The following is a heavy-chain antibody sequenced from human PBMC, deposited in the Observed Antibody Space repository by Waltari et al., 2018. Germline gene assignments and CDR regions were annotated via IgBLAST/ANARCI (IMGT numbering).Heavy chain of an antibody. CDR3: ARVHAAAYYYYYYMDV. CDR1: GFTFSSYS. Sequence: EVQLVESGGGLVQPGGSLRLSCAASGFTFSSYSLTWVRQAPGKGLEWVSYISSSSSTIYYADSVKGRFTISRDNAKNSLYLQMNSLRAEDTAVYYCARVHAAAYYYYYYMDVWGKGTTVTVSS. D-gene: IGHD6-13*01. V-gene: IGHV3-48*04. CDR2: ISSSSSTI. J-gene: IGHJ6*03.